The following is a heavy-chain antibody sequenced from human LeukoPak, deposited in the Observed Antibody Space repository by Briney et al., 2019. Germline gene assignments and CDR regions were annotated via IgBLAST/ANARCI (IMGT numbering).Heavy chain of an antibody. V-gene: IGHV3-23*01. CDR2: ISGSASST. CDR1: GFTFSNYA. Sequence: PGGSLRLSCAASGFTFSNYAMSWVRQAPGKGLEWVSAISGSASSTYHADSVKGRFTISRDNSKNTLYLQMNSLRAEDTALYYCAKGSKPLVFTRDHYMHVWGKGTTVTTSS. J-gene: IGHJ6*03. D-gene: IGHD3-9*01. CDR3: AKGSKPLVFTRDHYMHV.